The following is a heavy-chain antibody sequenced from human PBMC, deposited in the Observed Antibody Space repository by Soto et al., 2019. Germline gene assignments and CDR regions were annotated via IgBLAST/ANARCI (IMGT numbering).Heavy chain of an antibody. J-gene: IGHJ4*02. V-gene: IGHV3-30*18. CDR2: ISYDGSNK. Sequence: QVQLVESGGGVVQPGRSLRLSCAASGFTFSSYGMHWVRQAPGKGLEWVAVISYDGSNKYYADSVKGRVTISRDNSKNTLYLQMNSLSAEDTAVYYCAKDRENRAFAYWGQGTLVTVSS. CDR1: GFTFSSYG. CDR3: AKDRENRAFAY.